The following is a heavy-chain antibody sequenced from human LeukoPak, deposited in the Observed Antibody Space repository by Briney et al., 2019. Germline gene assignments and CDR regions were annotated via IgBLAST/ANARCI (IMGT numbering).Heavy chain of an antibody. D-gene: IGHD3-10*01. V-gene: IGHV4-34*01. CDR3: ARKRRPNVLLWFGESGYFDY. CDR1: GGSISNYY. Sequence: SETLSLTCTVSGGSISNYYWGWIRQPPGKGLEWIGEINHSGSTNYNPSLKSRVTISVDTSKNQFSLKLSSVTAADTAVYYCARKRRPNVLLWFGESGYFDYWGQGTLVTVSS. J-gene: IGHJ4*02. CDR2: INHSGST.